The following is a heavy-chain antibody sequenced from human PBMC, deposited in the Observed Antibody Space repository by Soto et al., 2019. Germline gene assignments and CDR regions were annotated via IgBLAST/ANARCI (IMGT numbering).Heavy chain of an antibody. CDR3: ARGPLNYDILTGYLQPSYYFDY. V-gene: IGHV4-34*01. J-gene: IGHJ4*02. CDR1: GGSFSGYY. CDR2: INHSGST. D-gene: IGHD3-9*01. Sequence: SENLSLTCAVYGGSFSGYYWSWIRQPPGKGLEWIGEINHSGSTNYNPSLKSRVTISVDTSKNQFSLKLSSVTAADTAVYYCARGPLNYDILTGYLQPSYYFDYWGQGTLVTVSS.